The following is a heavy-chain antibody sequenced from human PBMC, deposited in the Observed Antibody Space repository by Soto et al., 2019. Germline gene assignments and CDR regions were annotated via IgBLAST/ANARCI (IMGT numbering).Heavy chain of an antibody. J-gene: IGHJ4*02. Sequence: QVQLVQSGAEVKKPGSSVKVSCKASGGTFSSYTISWVRQAPGQGLEWMGRIIPILGIANYAQKFQGRVTITAEKSASTAYMELSSLRSEDTAVYYCARDSTETAFDYWGQGTLVTVSS. CDR2: IIPILGIA. CDR1: GGTFSSYT. D-gene: IGHD5-18*01. V-gene: IGHV1-69*08. CDR3: ARDSTETAFDY.